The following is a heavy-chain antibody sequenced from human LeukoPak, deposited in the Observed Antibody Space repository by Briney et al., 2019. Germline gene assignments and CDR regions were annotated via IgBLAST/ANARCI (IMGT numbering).Heavy chain of an antibody. J-gene: IGHJ4*02. Sequence: SETLSLTCTVSGVSISSYYWSWIRQPAGKGLEWIGRIYTSESTNYNPSLKSRVTMSVDTSKNQLSLKLSSVTAADTAVYYCARDRYYYDSSGYYQLDYWGQGTLVTVSS. V-gene: IGHV4-4*07. D-gene: IGHD3-22*01. CDR2: IYTSEST. CDR3: ARDRYYYDSSGYYQLDY. CDR1: GVSISSYY.